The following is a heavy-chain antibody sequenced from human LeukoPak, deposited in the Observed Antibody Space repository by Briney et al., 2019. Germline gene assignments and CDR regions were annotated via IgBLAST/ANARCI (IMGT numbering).Heavy chain of an antibody. CDR2: INHSGST. Sequence: SETLSLTCAVYGGSFSGYYWSWIRQPPGKGLEWIGEINHSGSTNYNPSLKSRVTISVDTSKNQFSLKLSSVTAADTAVYYCASVYIGYWGQGTRVTVSS. CDR3: ASVYIGY. J-gene: IGHJ4*02. V-gene: IGHV4-34*01. CDR1: GGSFSGYY. D-gene: IGHD1-14*01.